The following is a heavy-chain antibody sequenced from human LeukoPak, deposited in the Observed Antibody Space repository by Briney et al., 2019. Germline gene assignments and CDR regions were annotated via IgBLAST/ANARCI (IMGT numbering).Heavy chain of an antibody. D-gene: IGHD1/OR15-1a*01. V-gene: IGHV3-13*04. CDR3: ARELKFNNEFDALDI. CDR2: IGTAGAT. J-gene: IGHJ3*02. CDR1: GFTFSNYD. Sequence: PGGSLRLSCAASGFTFSNYDMHWVRQITGKGLEWVSAIGTAGATYYPGSVKGRFTVSRENAENSLYLQMNSLGVGDTAVYYCARELKFNNEFDALDIWGQGTMVTVSS.